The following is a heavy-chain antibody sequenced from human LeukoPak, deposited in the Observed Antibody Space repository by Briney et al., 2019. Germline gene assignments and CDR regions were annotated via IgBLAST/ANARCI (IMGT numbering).Heavy chain of an antibody. J-gene: IGHJ4*02. CDR2: IKEDGSDK. D-gene: IGHD4/OR15-4a*01. V-gene: IGHV3-7*01. Sequence: GGSLRLSCVAPGFTFSTYWMNWVRQAPGKGLEWVATIKEDGSDKFYVDSVKGRFTISRDNAKNSLHLQMNSLRAEDTAVYYCARDLSMGNTVLDYWGQGILVTVSS. CDR3: ARDLSMGNTVLDY. CDR1: GFTFSTYW.